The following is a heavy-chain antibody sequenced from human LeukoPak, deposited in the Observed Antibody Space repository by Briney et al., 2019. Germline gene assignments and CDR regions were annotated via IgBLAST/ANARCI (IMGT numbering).Heavy chain of an antibody. D-gene: IGHD2-2*01. Sequence: PSETLSLTCAVSGYSISSGYYWGWIRQPPGKGLEWIGSIYHSGSTYYNPSLKSRVTISVDTSKNQFSLKLSSVTAADTAVYYCARLGYCSSTSCSGGQYYFDYRGQGTLVTVSS. CDR3: ARLGYCSSTSCSGGQYYFDY. V-gene: IGHV4-38-2*01. CDR1: GYSISSGYY. CDR2: IYHSGST. J-gene: IGHJ4*02.